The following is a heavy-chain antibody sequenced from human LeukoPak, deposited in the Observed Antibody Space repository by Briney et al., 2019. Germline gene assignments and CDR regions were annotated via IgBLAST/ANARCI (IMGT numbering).Heavy chain of an antibody. V-gene: IGHV3-33*01. J-gene: IGHJ4*02. Sequence: GGSLTLSCAASALTLSSYCIHWASQAPGNWLEWVAVIWYDGSKNYYADSVKGRFTISRDNSKNTLYLQMNSLRAEDTAVYDCARVMDSSGYYYFDCWGQGILVTASS. CDR1: ALTLSSYC. CDR2: IWYDGSKN. D-gene: IGHD3-22*01. CDR3: ARVMDSSGYYYFDC.